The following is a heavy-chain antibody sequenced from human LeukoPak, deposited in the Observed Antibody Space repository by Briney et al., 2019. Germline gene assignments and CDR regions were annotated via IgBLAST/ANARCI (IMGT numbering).Heavy chain of an antibody. CDR1: GFNFNTYA. Sequence: GGSLRLSCTASGFNFNTYAMTWVRQAPGQGLEWLSVISGSGGLTDYADSAKGRFTISRDNSKNTLYLQMNSLRAEDTAVYYCANGLFQWELGDYWGQGTLVTVSS. J-gene: IGHJ4*02. V-gene: IGHV3-23*01. CDR3: ANGLFQWELGDY. D-gene: IGHD1-26*01. CDR2: ISGSGGLT.